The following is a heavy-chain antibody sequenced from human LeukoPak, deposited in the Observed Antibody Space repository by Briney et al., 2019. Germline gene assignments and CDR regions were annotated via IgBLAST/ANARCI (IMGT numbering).Heavy chain of an antibody. Sequence: SETLSLTCTVSGGSISSGGYYWSWIRQPPGKGLEWIGYIYHSGSTYYNPSLKSRVTISVDRSKNQFSLKLSSVTAADTAVYYCARDYGYSYGPRSGLDYWGQGTLVTVSS. CDR3: ARDYGYSYGPRSGLDY. CDR1: GGSISSGGYY. CDR2: IYHSGST. J-gene: IGHJ4*02. D-gene: IGHD5-18*01. V-gene: IGHV4-30-2*01.